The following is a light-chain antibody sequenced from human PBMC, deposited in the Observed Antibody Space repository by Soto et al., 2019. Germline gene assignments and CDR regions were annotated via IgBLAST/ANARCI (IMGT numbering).Light chain of an antibody. V-gene: IGKV3-15*01. CDR2: GAS. CDR1: QSVSSS. Sequence: EIVLTQSAGTVSLSQEERATLSCRASQSVSSSSLAWYQQKPGQAPRLLIYGASTGATGIPARFTGSGSGTEFTLTISSLQSEDFAVYYCQQYNNWPLTFGGGTMVDIK. J-gene: IGKJ4*01. CDR3: QQYNNWPLT.